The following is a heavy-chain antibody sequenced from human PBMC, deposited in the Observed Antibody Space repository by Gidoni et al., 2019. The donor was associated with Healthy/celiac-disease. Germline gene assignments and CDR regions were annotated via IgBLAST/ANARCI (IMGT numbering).Heavy chain of an antibody. J-gene: IGHJ4*02. CDR2: ISGSGGST. CDR1: SYD. V-gene: IGHV3-23*01. Sequence: SYDMRCVRQAPGKGLEWVSAISGSGGSTYYADSVKGRFTISRDNSKNTLYLQMNSLSAEETAVYYCAKDGRYDRFDYWGQGTLVTVSA. D-gene: IGHD1-20*01. CDR3: AKDGRYDRFDY.